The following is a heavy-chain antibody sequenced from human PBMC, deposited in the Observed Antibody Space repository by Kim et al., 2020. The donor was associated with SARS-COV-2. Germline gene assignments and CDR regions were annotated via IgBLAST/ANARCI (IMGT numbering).Heavy chain of an antibody. J-gene: IGHJ3*02. CDR3: ARAVGATLFDAFDI. V-gene: IGHV5-10-1*01. Sequence: SPTFQGNVTISADKSISTAYLQWSSLKASDTAMYYCARAVGATLFDAFDIWGQGTMVTVSS. D-gene: IGHD1-26*01.